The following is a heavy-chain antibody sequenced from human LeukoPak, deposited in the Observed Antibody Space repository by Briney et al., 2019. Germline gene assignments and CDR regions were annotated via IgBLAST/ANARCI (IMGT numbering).Heavy chain of an antibody. D-gene: IGHD7-27*01. CDR3: ARDYRTGFDH. V-gene: IGHV1-18*01. CDR2: ISTYNGNT. Sequence: ASVKVSYKASCYIFTSYDNICAPEAPRQGLEWLGWISTYNGNTHYAQTLQGRVTMTTDTSTTTAYMELRSLRSDDTAVYYCARDYRTGFDHWGQGTLVSVSS. CDR1: CYIFTSYD. J-gene: IGHJ4*02.